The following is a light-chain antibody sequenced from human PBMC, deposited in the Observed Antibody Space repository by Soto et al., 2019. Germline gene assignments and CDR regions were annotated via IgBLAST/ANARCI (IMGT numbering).Light chain of an antibody. CDR3: QHYNNWPPRGRT. J-gene: IGKJ1*01. CDR1: QSVSSN. Sequence: EIVMTQSPATLSVSPGERATLSCRASQSVSSNLAWYQQKPGQAPRLLIYGASTRATGIPARFSGSGSGTEFTLTISSLQSEDCAVYYCQHYNNWPPRGRTFGQGTKVEIK. V-gene: IGKV3-15*01. CDR2: GAS.